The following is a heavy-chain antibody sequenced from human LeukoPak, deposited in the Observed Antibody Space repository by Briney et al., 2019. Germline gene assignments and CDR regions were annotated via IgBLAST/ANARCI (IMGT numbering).Heavy chain of an antibody. V-gene: IGHV3-30*18. CDR3: AKDFSSSPLYYFDY. CDR1: GFTFSSYG. D-gene: IGHD6-6*01. Sequence: PGGSLRLSCAASGFTFSSYGMHWVRQAPGKGLEWVAVISYDGSNKYYADSVKGRFTISRDNSKNTLYLQMNSLRAEDTAVYYCAKDFSSSPLYYFDYWGQGTLVTVSS. J-gene: IGHJ4*02. CDR2: ISYDGSNK.